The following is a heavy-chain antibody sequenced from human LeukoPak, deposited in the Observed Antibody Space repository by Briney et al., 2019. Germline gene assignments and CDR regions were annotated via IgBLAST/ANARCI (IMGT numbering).Heavy chain of an antibody. CDR2: IYHSGTT. CDR1: GGSISSSDW. D-gene: IGHD4-17*01. V-gene: IGHV4-4*02. Sequence: PSETLSLTCAVSGGSISSSDWWGWVRQPSGKGLEGIGDIYHSGTTNYNPSLKSRVTISVDKSKNQFSLRLSSVTAADTAVYFCARDHYGDYRAFDIWGQGTMLTVSS. CDR3: ARDHYGDYRAFDI. J-gene: IGHJ3*02.